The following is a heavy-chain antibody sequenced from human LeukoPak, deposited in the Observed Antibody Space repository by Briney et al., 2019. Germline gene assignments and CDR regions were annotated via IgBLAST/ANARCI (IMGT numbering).Heavy chain of an antibody. CDR2: INNDGSDT. D-gene: IGHD3-16*01. J-gene: IGHJ3*02. Sequence: GGSLRLSCAASGFTLSAYWMYWVRQAPGKGPVWDAFINNDGSDTNCADSVKGRFTISRDNAENTLYLQMNSLRVEDTAVYYCARGGFMHALDIWGQGIKVTVSS. V-gene: IGHV3-74*01. CDR3: ARGGFMHALDI. CDR1: GFTLSAYW.